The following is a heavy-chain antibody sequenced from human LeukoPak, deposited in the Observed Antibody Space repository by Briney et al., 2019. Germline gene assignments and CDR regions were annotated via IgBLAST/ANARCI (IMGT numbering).Heavy chain of an antibody. CDR2: ISHSGST. V-gene: IGHV4-4*02. CDR3: ARDAARQWPPEYAFDI. CDR1: GASMTSSNW. D-gene: IGHD6-19*01. J-gene: IGHJ3*02. Sequence: PSETLSLTCAISGASMTSSNWWSWVRQPPGKGLEWIGEISHSGSTNYNPSLKSRVTMSVDTSKNQFSLKLSSVTAADTAVYYCARDAARQWPPEYAFDIWGQGTMVTVSS.